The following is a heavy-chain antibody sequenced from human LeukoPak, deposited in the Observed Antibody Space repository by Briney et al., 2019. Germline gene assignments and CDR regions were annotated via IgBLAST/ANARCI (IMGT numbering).Heavy chain of an antibody. V-gene: IGHV4-39*07. CDR3: ARDVGQWLVGGPNYYCYFYMDV. D-gene: IGHD6-19*01. Sequence: SETLSLTCTVSGGSISSTSYYWGWIRQPPGKGLEWIGSIYYSGSTYYNPSLKSRVTISVDTSKNQFSLRLSSVTAADTAVYYCARDVGQWLVGGPNYYCYFYMDVWGKGTTVTISS. CDR2: IYYSGST. CDR1: GGSISSTSYY. J-gene: IGHJ6*03.